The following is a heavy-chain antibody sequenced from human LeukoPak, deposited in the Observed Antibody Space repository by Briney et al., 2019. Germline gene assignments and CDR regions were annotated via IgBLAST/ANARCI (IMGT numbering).Heavy chain of an antibody. J-gene: IGHJ5*02. Sequence: SETLSLTCTVSGGSISSSSYYWGWIRQPPGKGLEWIGSIYYSGSTYYNPSLKSRVTISVDTSKNQFSLKLSSVTAADTAVYYCARETYYYGSGSYYNSDWFDPWGQGTLVTVSS. CDR2: IYYSGST. V-gene: IGHV4-39*07. CDR3: ARETYYYGSGSYYNSDWFDP. CDR1: GGSISSSSYY. D-gene: IGHD3-10*01.